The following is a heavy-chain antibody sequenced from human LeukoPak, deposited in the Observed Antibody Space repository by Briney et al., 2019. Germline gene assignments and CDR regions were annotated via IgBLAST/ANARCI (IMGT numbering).Heavy chain of an antibody. Sequence: SETLSLTCTVSGGSISNYYWNWIRQPPGKGLERIGYIYYTGSTNYNPSLKSRVTMSVDTSKNQFSLNLQSVTPEDTAVYYCARNLIPEQLVVNFWGQGTLVTVSS. CDR2: IYYTGST. J-gene: IGHJ4*02. CDR3: ARNLIPEQLVVNF. D-gene: IGHD6-13*01. CDR1: GGSISNYY. V-gene: IGHV4-59*01.